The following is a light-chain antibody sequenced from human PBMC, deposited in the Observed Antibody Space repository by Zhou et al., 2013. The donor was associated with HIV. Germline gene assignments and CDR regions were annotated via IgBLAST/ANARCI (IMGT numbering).Light chain of an antibody. Sequence: EIVLTQSPGTLSLSPGERATLSCRASQSVISSYLAWYQQKPGQAPRLLIYDVSNRATGIPARFSGSGSGTDFTLTISSLEPEDFAVYYCQQRGNWPRTFGQGTKLEI. J-gene: IGKJ2*01. CDR1: QSVISSY. V-gene: IGKV3-11*01. CDR3: QQRGNWPRT. CDR2: DVS.